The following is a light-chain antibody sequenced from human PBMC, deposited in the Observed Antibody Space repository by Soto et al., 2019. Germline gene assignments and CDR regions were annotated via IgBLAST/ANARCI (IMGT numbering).Light chain of an antibody. J-gene: IGKJ4*01. CDR2: DAS. CDR3: QQYDSYSPLT. CDR1: QDINKN. Sequence: DIQMTQSPSSLSASVGDRVTITCQASQDINKNLIWYQQKPGKAPKLLIYDASDLETGVPSRFSGSGSGTGFTFTISSLQPDDFATYYCQQYDSYSPLTFGGGTKVDIK. V-gene: IGKV1-33*01.